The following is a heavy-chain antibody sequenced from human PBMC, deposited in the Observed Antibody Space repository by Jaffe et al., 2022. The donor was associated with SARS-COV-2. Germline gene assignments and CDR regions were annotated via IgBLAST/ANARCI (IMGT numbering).Heavy chain of an antibody. CDR1: GESFRSFY. Sequence: QVHLQQWGAGLLKPSETLSLTCDVSGESFRSFYGNWIRQPPGKGLEWIGEINYFGSTNYNTSLKSRLSISVDTSKNQFSLTLTSLTAADTAVYYCATAQRWVQPYYYDSWGQGTVVTVSS. V-gene: IGHV4-34*01. CDR2: INYFGST. J-gene: IGHJ4*02. CDR3: ATAQRWVQPYYYDS.